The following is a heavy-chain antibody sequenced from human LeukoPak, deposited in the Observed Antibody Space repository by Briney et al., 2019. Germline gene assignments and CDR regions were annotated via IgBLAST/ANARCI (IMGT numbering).Heavy chain of an antibody. CDR3: AKDWNRGVFDI. J-gene: IGHJ3*02. V-gene: IGHV3-74*01. D-gene: IGHD1-1*01. CDR2: LNSDGSIT. CDR1: GFTFSTYW. Sequence: GGSLRLSCAASGFTFSTYWMHWVRQAPGKGLVWVSGLNSDGSITGYVDSVKGRFTISRDNAKNTLYLQVNSLRAEDTAIYHCAKDWNRGVFDIWGQGTMVSVSS.